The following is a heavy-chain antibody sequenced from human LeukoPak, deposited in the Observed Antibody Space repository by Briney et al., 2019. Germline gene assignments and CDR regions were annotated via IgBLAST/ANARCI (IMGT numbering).Heavy chain of an antibody. D-gene: IGHD3/OR15-3a*01. CDR1: GFRVRDYY. V-gene: IGHV3-66*03. CDR3: ARDRAANQDWVEFDP. J-gene: IGHJ5*02. CDR2: IRDSGEA. Sequence: GGSLRLSCAVSGFRVRDYYMSWVRQAPGKGLEWVGLIRDSGEAFYADFARGRFAISRDESENTLYLQMNSLRVEDTAVYFCARDRAANQDWVEFDPWGQGTPVIVSS.